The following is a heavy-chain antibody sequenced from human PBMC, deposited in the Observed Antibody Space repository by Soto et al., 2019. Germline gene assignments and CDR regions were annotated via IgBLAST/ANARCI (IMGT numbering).Heavy chain of an antibody. V-gene: IGHV1-46*01. CDR3: ASGYSYGKDWFDP. J-gene: IGHJ5*02. CDR1: GYTFTSYY. CDR2: INPSGGST. D-gene: IGHD5-18*01. Sequence: GASVKVSCKACGYTFTSYYMHWLRQAPGQGLEWMGIINPSGGSTSYAQKFQGRVTMTRDTSTSTVYMELSSLRSEDTAVYYCASGYSYGKDWFDPWGQGTLVTVSS.